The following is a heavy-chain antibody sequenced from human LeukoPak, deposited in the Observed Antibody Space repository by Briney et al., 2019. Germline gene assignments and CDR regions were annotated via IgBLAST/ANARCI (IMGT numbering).Heavy chain of an antibody. CDR2: IYYHENT. CDR3: ARRAYSAAYWKHFGY. V-gene: IGHV4-39*01. J-gene: IGHJ4*02. CDR1: GGSISSSSDY. D-gene: IGHD1-1*01. Sequence: SETLSLTCTVSGGSISSSSDYWGWIRQAPGKGLEWIGSIYYHENTYYNSSLKSRVTISVDTSKNQFSLKLNSVTAADTAVYFCARRAYSAAYWKHFGYWGQGTLVTVSS.